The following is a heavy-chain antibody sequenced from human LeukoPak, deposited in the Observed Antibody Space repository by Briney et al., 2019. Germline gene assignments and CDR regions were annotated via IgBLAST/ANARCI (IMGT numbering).Heavy chain of an antibody. CDR3: ARDRFLWGLGNWFDL. D-gene: IGHD3-3*01. Sequence: ASVKVSCKTSGYTFTNYGISWVRQAPGQELEWMGWVSTSNPHTNYAPKFRGRVIMTIDTSTTTAYLEMRSLTSDDTAVYYCARDRFLWGLGNWFDLWGQGTLVTVTS. CDR2: VSTSNPHT. J-gene: IGHJ5*02. CDR1: GYTFTNYG. V-gene: IGHV1-18*01.